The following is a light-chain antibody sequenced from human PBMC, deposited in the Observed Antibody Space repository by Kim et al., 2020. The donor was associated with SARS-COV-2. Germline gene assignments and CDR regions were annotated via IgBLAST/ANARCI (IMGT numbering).Light chain of an antibody. CDR3: QSFGNNYLV. V-gene: IGLV6-57*03. J-gene: IGLJ2*01. Sequence: NFMLTQPHSVSESPGKTVTISCTRSSGGIANNYVQWYQQRPGSAPTTVIYDDDQRPSGVPDRFSGSLDTSSNSASLTISGLKTEDEADYYCQSFGNNYLVFGGGTKVTVL. CDR1: SGGIANNY. CDR2: DDD.